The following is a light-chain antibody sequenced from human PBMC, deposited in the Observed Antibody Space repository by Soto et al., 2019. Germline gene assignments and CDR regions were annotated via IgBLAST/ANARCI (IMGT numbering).Light chain of an antibody. V-gene: IGKV3-11*01. CDR3: QPRSNWPT. CDR1: QSFSSY. J-gene: IGKJ4*01. Sequence: EIVLTQSPATLSLSPRERATLSCRASQSFSSYLAWYQQKHGQAPRLLIYDASNRATGIPARFSGSGSGTDFTLTISSLEPEDFAVSYCQPRSNWPTFGGGTKLEIK. CDR2: DAS.